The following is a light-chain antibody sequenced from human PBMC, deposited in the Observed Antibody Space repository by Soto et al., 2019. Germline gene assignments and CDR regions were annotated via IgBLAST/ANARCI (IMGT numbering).Light chain of an antibody. Sequence: DIQMTQSPSSLSASLGDRVTMACQASQDIVSYLNLYQQKPWKATKLLIYDASNLETGVPSRFSGSGSGTDFTFTISRLQPEDVATYYCQQYDNLPTFGPGTKVDIK. CDR3: QQYDNLPT. CDR2: DAS. CDR1: QDIVSY. V-gene: IGKV1-33*01. J-gene: IGKJ3*01.